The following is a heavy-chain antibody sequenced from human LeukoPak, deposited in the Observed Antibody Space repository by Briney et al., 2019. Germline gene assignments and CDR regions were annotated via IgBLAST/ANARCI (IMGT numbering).Heavy chain of an antibody. D-gene: IGHD2-21*01. CDR3: SSKGYYAFDI. Sequence: SETLSLTCTVSGGSISSGGYYWRWIRQHPGKGLEWIGYIYYSGSTYYNPSLKSRVTISVDTSKNQFSLKLSSVTAADTAVYYCSSKGYYAFDIWGQGTMVTVSS. V-gene: IGHV4-31*03. CDR1: GGSISSGGYY. CDR2: IYYSGST. J-gene: IGHJ3*02.